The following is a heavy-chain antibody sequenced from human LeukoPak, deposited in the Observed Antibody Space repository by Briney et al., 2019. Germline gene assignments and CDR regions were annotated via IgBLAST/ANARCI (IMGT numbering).Heavy chain of an antibody. J-gene: IGHJ4*02. D-gene: IGHD6-19*01. Sequence: SETLSLTCAVSGGSISSSNWWSWVRQPPGKGLEWIGEIYHSGSTNYNPSLKSRVTISVDTSKNQFSLKLSSVTAADTAVYYCARESSGWYYFDYWGQGTLVTVSS. V-gene: IGHV4-4*02. CDR2: IYHSGST. CDR1: GGSISSSNW. CDR3: ARESSGWYYFDY.